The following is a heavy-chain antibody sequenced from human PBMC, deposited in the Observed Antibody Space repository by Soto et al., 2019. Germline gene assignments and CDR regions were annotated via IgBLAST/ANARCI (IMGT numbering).Heavy chain of an antibody. D-gene: IGHD6-19*01. V-gene: IGHV3-23*01. Sequence: SLRLSCAASGFTFSSYAMSWVRQAPGKGLEWVSAISGSGGSTYYADSVKGRFTISRDNSKNTLYLQMNSLRAEDTAVYYCAKDTTLRIAVAGTWFDPWGQGTLVTVSS. CDR2: ISGSGGST. CDR1: GFTFSSYA. J-gene: IGHJ5*02. CDR3: AKDTTLRIAVAGTWFDP.